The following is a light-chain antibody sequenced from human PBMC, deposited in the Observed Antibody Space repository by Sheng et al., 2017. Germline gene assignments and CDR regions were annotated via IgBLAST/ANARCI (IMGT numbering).Light chain of an antibody. CDR2: DDR. Sequence: SYQMTQPPSVSVAPGQTASITCGGDHIGSKSVHWYQQKAGQAPLLVLYDDRDRPSGIPERFSGSKSGNTASLTVSGLQAEDEADYYCNSYVSADIVVFGGGTRLTVL. CDR1: HIGSKS. CDR3: NSYVSADIVV. J-gene: IGLJ2*01. V-gene: IGLV3-21*02.